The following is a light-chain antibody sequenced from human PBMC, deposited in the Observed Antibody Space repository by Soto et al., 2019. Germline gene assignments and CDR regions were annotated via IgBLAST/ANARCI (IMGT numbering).Light chain of an antibody. Sequence: EIVLTQSPATLSLSPGERATLSCRASQSVSSFLAWYQQKPGQAPRLLIYDTSSRATGIPARFSGSGSGTDFTLPISSREPDDFAVYYCQQRGYTFGQGTKLEIK. CDR3: QQRGYT. J-gene: IGKJ2*01. CDR1: QSVSSF. CDR2: DTS. V-gene: IGKV3-11*01.